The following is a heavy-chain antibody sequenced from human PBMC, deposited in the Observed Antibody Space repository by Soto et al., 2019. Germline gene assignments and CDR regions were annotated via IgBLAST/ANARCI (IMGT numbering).Heavy chain of an antibody. D-gene: IGHD2-15*01. CDR2: INAGNGNT. V-gene: IGHV1-3*01. CDR3: ARDHGVVVVAAYRGDAFDI. CDR1: GYTFTSYA. J-gene: IGHJ3*02. Sequence: ASVKVSCKASGYTFTSYAMHWVRQAPGQRLEWMGWINAGNGNTKYSQKFQGRVTITRDTSASTAYMELSSLRSEDTAVYYCARDHGVVVVAAYRGDAFDIWGQGTMVTVS.